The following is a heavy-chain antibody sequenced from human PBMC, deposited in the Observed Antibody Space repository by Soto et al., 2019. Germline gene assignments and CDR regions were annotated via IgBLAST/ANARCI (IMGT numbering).Heavy chain of an antibody. CDR1: GFTFSSYG. CDR3: AKDIGLIGRPDILTGYYGNWFDP. D-gene: IGHD3-9*01. J-gene: IGHJ5*02. Sequence: GGSLRLSCAASGFTFSSYGMHWVRQAPGKGLEWVAVISYDGSNKYYADSVKGRFTISRDNSKNTLYLQMNSLRAEDTAVYYCAKDIGLIGRPDILTGYYGNWFDPWGQGTLVTVSS. CDR2: ISYDGSNK. V-gene: IGHV3-30*18.